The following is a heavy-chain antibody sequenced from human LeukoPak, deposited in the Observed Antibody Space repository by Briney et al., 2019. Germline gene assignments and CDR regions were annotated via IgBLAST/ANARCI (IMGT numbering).Heavy chain of an antibody. CDR3: ARDEYGSGSYYDYPFDY. J-gene: IGHJ4*02. CDR2: TYYGSKWYN. CDR1: GDSVSSNSAA. Sequence: SQTLSLTCAISGDSVSSNSAAWNWIRQSPSRGLEWLGRTYYGSKWYNDYAVSVKSRITINPDTSKNQFSLQLNSVTPEDTAVYYCARDEYGSGSYYDYPFDYWGQGTLVTVSS. V-gene: IGHV6-1*01. D-gene: IGHD3-10*01.